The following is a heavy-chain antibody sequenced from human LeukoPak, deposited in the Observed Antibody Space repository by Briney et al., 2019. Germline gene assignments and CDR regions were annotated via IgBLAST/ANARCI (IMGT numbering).Heavy chain of an antibody. D-gene: IGHD3-22*01. Sequence: GGSLGLSCAASGFTVISNYMSWVRQAPGKGLEWVSVIYSGGSTYYADSVKGRFTISRDNSKNTLYLQMNSLRAEDTAVYYCARGGGVVAQQRWGQGTLVTVSS. CDR2: IYSGGST. CDR1: GFTVISNY. J-gene: IGHJ1*01. CDR3: ARGGGVVAQQR. V-gene: IGHV3-66*01.